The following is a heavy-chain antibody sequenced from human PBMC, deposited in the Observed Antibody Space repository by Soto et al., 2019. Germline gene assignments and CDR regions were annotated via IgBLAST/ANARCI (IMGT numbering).Heavy chain of an antibody. Sequence: SETLSLTCTVSGGSISGYYWSWIRQPPGKGLEWIGYIYYSGSTNYNPSLKSRVTISVDTSKNQFSLKLSSVTAADTAVYYCARELYYDSSGQDIWFDPWGQGTLVTSPQ. CDR2: IYYSGST. D-gene: IGHD3-22*01. J-gene: IGHJ5*02. V-gene: IGHV4-59*01. CDR1: GGSISGYY. CDR3: ARELYYDSSGQDIWFDP.